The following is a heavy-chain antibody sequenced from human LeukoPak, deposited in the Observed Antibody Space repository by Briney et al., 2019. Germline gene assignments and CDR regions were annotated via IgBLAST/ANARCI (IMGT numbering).Heavy chain of an antibody. CDR2: IYSGGST. V-gene: IGHV3-66*01. J-gene: IGHJ4*02. D-gene: IGHD4-17*01. CDR3: ARAVANDYGESYYFDY. CDR1: GFTVSSNY. Sequence: TGGSLRLSCAASGFTVSSNYMSWVRQAPGKGLEWVSVIYSGGSTYYADSVKGRFTISRDNSKNTLYLQMNSLRAEDTAVYYCARAVANDYGESYYFDYWGQGTLVTVSS.